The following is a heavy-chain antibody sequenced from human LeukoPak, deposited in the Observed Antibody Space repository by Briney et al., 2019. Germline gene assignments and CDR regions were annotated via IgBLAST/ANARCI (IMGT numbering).Heavy chain of an antibody. J-gene: IGHJ6*02. V-gene: IGHV3-30*18. Sequence: GGSLRLSCAASGFTFSSYGMHWVRQAPGKGLEWVAVISYDGSNKYYADPVKGRFTISRDNSKNTLYLQMNSLRAEDTAVYYCAKRSLYYYYGMDVWGQGTTVTVSS. CDR2: ISYDGSNK. CDR1: GFTFSSYG. CDR3: AKRSLYYYYGMDV. D-gene: IGHD2/OR15-2a*01.